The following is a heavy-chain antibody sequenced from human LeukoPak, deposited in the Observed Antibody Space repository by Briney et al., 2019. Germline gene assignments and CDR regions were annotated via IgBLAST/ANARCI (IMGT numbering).Heavy chain of an antibody. V-gene: IGHV3-23*01. Sequence: PGGSLRLSCAASGFTFSSYAMSWVRQAPGKGLEWVSSFSDNGGSTYSADSVKGRFTTSRDNSKNTLYLQMNSLRAEDTAVYYCARVSGYWGSGNYYFDYWGQGTLVTVSS. D-gene: IGHD2-8*02. CDR2: FSDNGGST. CDR3: ARVSGYWGSGNYYFDY. J-gene: IGHJ4*02. CDR1: GFTFSSYA.